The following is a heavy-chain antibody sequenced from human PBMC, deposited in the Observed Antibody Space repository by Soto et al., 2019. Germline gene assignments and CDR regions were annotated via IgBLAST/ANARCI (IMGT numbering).Heavy chain of an antibody. D-gene: IGHD5-18*01. Sequence: TLSLTCTVAGCSIRSGGYYWSWVRQSPRRGLEWIGNIYYSGSTYYNPSLKSRLTISGDTSKNQFSLNLSSVTAADTAVYYCARDRLMATAGTARHYFGLDVWGQGTTVTVSS. CDR1: GCSIRSGGYY. CDR2: IYYSGST. J-gene: IGHJ6*02. V-gene: IGHV4-31*03. CDR3: ARDRLMATAGTARHYFGLDV.